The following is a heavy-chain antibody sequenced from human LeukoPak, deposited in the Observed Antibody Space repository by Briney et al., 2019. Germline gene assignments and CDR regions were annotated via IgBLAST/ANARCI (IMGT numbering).Heavy chain of an antibody. CDR1: GDSFNSHY. Sequence: SETLSLTCAVSGDSFNSHYWTWIRQSPGTGLEWIGYISHIGRTNYNPSLKSRVTISIDTSKNQFSLKLRSVTAADTAVYYCARDLVTVSKGFDIWGQGTMVSVSS. CDR2: ISHIGRT. V-gene: IGHV4-59*11. CDR3: ARDLVTVSKGFDI. J-gene: IGHJ3*02. D-gene: IGHD4-17*01.